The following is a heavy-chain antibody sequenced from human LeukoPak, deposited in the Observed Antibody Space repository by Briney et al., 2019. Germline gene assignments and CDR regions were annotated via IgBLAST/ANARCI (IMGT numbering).Heavy chain of an antibody. J-gene: IGHJ4*02. CDR3: VRDTGGRASYPDY. V-gene: IGHV3-7*01. Sequence: GGSLRLSCAASGFTFSNYWMTWVRQAPGKGLEWVANIKQDASENYFVDSVAGRFTISRDNDKNSVYLQMSSLRAEDTAVYYCVRDTGGRASYPDYWGQGTLVTVSS. CDR2: IKQDASEN. CDR1: GFTFSNYW. D-gene: IGHD1-26*01.